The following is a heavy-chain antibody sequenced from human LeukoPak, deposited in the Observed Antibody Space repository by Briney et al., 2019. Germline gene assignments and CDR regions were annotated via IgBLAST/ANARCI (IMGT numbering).Heavy chain of an antibody. V-gene: IGHV3-9*01. D-gene: IGHD3-3*01. CDR3: AKAYRRFLEFDGMDV. CDR1: GFTFDDYA. CDR2: LFGDSGSI. Sequence: GRSLRVSCAASGFTFDDYAMHWVRQAPGKGLEWVSGLFGDSGSIDYADSAKGRFTISTDNATNSLYLQINSLRAEDTDLYYCAKAYRRFLEFDGMDVWGQGTTVTVSS. J-gene: IGHJ6*02.